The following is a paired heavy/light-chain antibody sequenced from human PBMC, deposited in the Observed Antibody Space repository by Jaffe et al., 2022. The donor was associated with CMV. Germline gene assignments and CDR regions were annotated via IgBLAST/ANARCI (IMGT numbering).Heavy chain of an antibody. V-gene: IGHV3-9*01. CDR1: GFTFDDYA. CDR3: AKDMVPVADYYYYYGMDV. D-gene: IGHD6-19*01. CDR2: ISWNSGSI. J-gene: IGHJ6*02. Sequence: EVQLVESGGGLVQPGRSLRLSCAASGFTFDDYAMHWVRQAPGKGLEWVSGISWNSGSIGYADSVKGRFTISRDNAKNSLYLQMNSLRAEDTALYYCAKDMVPVADYYYYYGMDVWGQGTTVTVSS.
Light chain of an antibody. Sequence: DIQLTQSPSFLSASVGDRVTITCRASQGISSYLAWYQQKPGKAPKLLIYAASTLQSGVPSRFSGSGSGTEFTLTISSLQPEDFATYYCQQLNSYPLGFTFGPGTKVDIK. CDR3: QQLNSYPLGFT. J-gene: IGKJ3*01. V-gene: IGKV1-9*01. CDR1: QGISSY. CDR2: AAS.